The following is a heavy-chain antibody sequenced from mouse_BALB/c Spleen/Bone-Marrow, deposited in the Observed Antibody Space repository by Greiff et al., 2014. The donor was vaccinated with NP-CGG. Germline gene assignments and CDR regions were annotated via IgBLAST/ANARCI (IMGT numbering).Heavy chain of an antibody. CDR3: SRGRRDALDY. Sequence: VQLQQSGAELVKPGASVKLSCKASGYTFTSYYMYWVKQRPGQGLEWFGEINPSNGGTNFNEKFKNKATLTVDKSSSTAYMQLSSLTSGDSAVYYCSRGRRDALDYWGQGTSVTVSS. V-gene: IGHV1S81*02. CDR2: INPSNGGT. CDR1: GYTFTSYY. J-gene: IGHJ4*01.